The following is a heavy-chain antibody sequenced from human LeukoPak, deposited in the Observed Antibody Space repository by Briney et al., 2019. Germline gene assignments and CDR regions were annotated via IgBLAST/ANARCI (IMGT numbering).Heavy chain of an antibody. J-gene: IGHJ4*02. CDR3: ARVIRAAPGKGYFDY. Sequence: GGSLRLSCATSGFIFSTYALSWVRQAPGKELEWASSISGSGGSTYHADSVKGRFTISRDSSKNTLYLQMNSLRAEDTAIYYCARVIRAAPGKGYFDYWGQGTLVTVSS. CDR2: ISGSGGST. D-gene: IGHD6-13*01. V-gene: IGHV3-23*01. CDR1: GFIFSTYA.